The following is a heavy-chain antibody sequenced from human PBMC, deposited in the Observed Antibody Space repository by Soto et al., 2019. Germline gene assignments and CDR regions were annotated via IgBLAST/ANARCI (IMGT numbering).Heavy chain of an antibody. D-gene: IGHD3-3*01. CDR2: IIPIFGTA. J-gene: IGHJ5*02. CDR1: GGTFSSYA. V-gene: IGHV1-69*13. CDR3: ARDPTGGITIFGVVISVLFDP. Sequence: GASVKVSCTASGGTFSSYAISWVRQAPGQGLEWMGGIIPIFGTANYAQKFQGRVTITADESTSTAYMELSSLRSEDTAVYYCARDPTGGITIFGVVISVLFDPWGQGTLVTVSS.